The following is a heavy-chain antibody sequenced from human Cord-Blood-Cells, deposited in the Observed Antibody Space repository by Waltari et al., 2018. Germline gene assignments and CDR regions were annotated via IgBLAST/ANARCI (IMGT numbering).Heavy chain of an antibody. Sequence: QVQLQESGPGLVKPSETLSLTCAVSGYSISSGYYWGWIRQPPGKGLEWIGSIYHSGRTYYNPSLKSRVTISVDTSKNQFSLKLSSVTAADTAVYYCARGGGSYYKNAFDIWGQGTMVTVSS. CDR2: IYHSGRT. CDR1: GYSISSGYY. V-gene: IGHV4-38-2*01. CDR3: ARGGGSYYKNAFDI. J-gene: IGHJ3*02. D-gene: IGHD1-26*01.